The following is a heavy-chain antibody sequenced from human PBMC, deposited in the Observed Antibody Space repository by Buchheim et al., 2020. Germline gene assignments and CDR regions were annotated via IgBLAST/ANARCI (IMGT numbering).Heavy chain of an antibody. V-gene: IGHV3-30*18. D-gene: IGHD4-11*01. CDR1: GFTFSSYG. CDR3: ANDYSNYAGVDP. CDR2: ISYDGSNK. J-gene: IGHJ5*02. Sequence: QVQLVESGGGVVQPGRSLRLSCAASGFTFSSYGMHWVRQAPGKGLEWVAVISYDGSNKYYADSVKGRFTISRDNSKNKLYLQMNSLRAEDTAVYYCANDYSNYAGVDPWGQGTL.